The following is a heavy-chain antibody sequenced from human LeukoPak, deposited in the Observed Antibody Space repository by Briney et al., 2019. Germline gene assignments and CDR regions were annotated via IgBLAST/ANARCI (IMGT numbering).Heavy chain of an antibody. V-gene: IGHV1-69*04. J-gene: IGHJ4*02. Sequence: ASVKVSYKASGGTFSSYTISWVRQAPGQGLEWMGRIIPILGIANYAQKFQGRVTITADKSTSTAYMELSSLRSEDTAVYYCARDYYDSSGYLNWGQGTLVTVSS. D-gene: IGHD3-22*01. CDR3: ARDYYDSSGYLN. CDR1: GGTFSSYT. CDR2: IIPILGIA.